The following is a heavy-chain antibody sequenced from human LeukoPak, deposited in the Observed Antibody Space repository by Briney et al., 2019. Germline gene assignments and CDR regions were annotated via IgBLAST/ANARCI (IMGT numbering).Heavy chain of an antibody. V-gene: IGHV1-69*04. CDR2: IIPILGIA. J-gene: IGHJ4*02. Sequence: ASVKVSCKASGGTFSSYAISWVRQAPGQGLEWMGRIIPILGIANYAQKFQGRVTITADKSTSTAYMELSSLRSEDTAVYYCARDKRSQTYYYDSSGRWGQGTLVTVSS. CDR3: ARDKRSQTYYYDSSGR. CDR1: GGTFSSYA. D-gene: IGHD3-22*01.